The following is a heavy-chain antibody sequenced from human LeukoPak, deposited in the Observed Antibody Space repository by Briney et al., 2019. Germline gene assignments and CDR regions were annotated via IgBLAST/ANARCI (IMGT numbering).Heavy chain of an antibody. V-gene: IGHV1-69*04. CDR3: ARVSEDWNYEGRD. J-gene: IGHJ4*02. D-gene: IGHD1-7*01. Sequence: GASVKVSCKASGGTFSSYAISWVRQAPGQGLEWMGRIIPILGIANYAQKFQGRVTITADKSTSTAYMELRSLRSDDTAVYYCARVSEDWNYEGRDWGQGTLVTVSS. CDR2: IIPILGIA. CDR1: GGTFSSYA.